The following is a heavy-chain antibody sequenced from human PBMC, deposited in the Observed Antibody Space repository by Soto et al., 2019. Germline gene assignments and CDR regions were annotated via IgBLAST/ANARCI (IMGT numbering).Heavy chain of an antibody. CDR3: AKDAGYSSSWYVY. V-gene: IGHV3-30*18. Sequence: GGSLRLSCAASGFTFSSYGMHWVRQAPGKGLEWVAVISYDGSNKYYADSVKGRFTISRDNSKNTLYLQMNSLRAEDTAVYYCAKDAGYSSSWYVYWGQGTLVTVSS. CDR2: ISYDGSNK. J-gene: IGHJ4*02. CDR1: GFTFSSYG. D-gene: IGHD6-13*01.